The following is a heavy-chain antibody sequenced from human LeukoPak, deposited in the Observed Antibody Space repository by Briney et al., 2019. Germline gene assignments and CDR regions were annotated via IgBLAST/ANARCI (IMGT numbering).Heavy chain of an antibody. J-gene: IGHJ4*02. CDR3: ARATGIAEPTFDY. Sequence: PSETLSLTCTVSGGSISSGGYYWSWIRQHPGKGLEWVGYIYYSGSTYYNPSLKSRVTISVDTSKNQFSLKLSSVTAADTAVYYCARATGIAEPTFDYWGQETLVTVSS. V-gene: IGHV4-31*02. CDR1: GGSISSGGYY. CDR2: IYYSGST. D-gene: IGHD6-13*01.